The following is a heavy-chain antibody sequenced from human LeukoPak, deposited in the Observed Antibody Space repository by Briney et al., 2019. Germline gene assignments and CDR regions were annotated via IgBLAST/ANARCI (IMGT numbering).Heavy chain of an antibody. Sequence: PSETLSLTCTVSGGSISNYYWSWIRQSAGKGLEWIGRIYTSGSTNYNPSLKSRVTMSVGTSKDQFSLRLSSVTAADTAVYYCAREGEDFDYWGQETLVTVSS. CDR3: AREGEDFDY. J-gene: IGHJ4*02. CDR1: GGSISNYY. D-gene: IGHD3-10*01. CDR2: IYTSGST. V-gene: IGHV4-4*07.